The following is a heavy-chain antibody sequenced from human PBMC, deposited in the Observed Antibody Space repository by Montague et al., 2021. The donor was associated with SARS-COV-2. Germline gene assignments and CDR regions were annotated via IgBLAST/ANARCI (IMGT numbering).Heavy chain of an antibody. V-gene: IGHV4-61*02. Sequence: TLSLTCTVSGDSITSDVSYWSWVRQPAGKGLEWIRRIYTTGSTNYNPSLKSRLTISLDTSKNQFSLKLSSVTAADTAVYYCARDDFRWDFDCWGQGTLVTVSS. CDR3: ARDDFRWDFDC. J-gene: IGHJ4*02. D-gene: IGHD2/OR15-2a*01. CDR1: GDSITSDVSY. CDR2: IYTTGST.